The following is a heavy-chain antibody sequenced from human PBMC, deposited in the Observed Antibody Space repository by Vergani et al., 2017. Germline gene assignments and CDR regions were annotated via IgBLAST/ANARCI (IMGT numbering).Heavy chain of an antibody. J-gene: IGHJ6*02. CDR3: ARRRGISLAVWGMDV. D-gene: IGHD2-15*01. CDR1: GGSFSGYY. V-gene: IGHV4-34*01. CDR2: INQSGST. Sequence: QVQLPQWGAGLLKPSETLSLTCAVYGGSFSGYYWSWIRQPPGKGLEWIGEINQSGSTNYNPSLKSRVTISVDTSKNQFSLKLSSVTAADTAVYYCARRRGISLAVWGMDVWGQGTTVTVSS.